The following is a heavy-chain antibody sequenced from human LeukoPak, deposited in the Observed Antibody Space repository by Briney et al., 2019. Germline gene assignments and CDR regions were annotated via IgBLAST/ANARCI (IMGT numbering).Heavy chain of an antibody. D-gene: IGHD5-18*01. CDR1: GYTFTSYG. CDR2: IIPIFGTA. J-gene: IGHJ4*02. V-gene: IGHV1-69*05. Sequence: ASVKVSCKASGYTFTSYGISWVRQAPGQGLEWMGRIIPIFGTANYAQKFQGRVTITTDESTSTAYMELSSLRSEDTAVYYCAKSGGYSYGFGADYFDYRGQGTLVTVSS. CDR3: AKSGGYSYGFGADYFDY.